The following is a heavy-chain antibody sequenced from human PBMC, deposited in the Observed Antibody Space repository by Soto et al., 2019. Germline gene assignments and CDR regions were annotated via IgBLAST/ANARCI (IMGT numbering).Heavy chain of an antibody. J-gene: IGHJ4*02. Sequence: EVQLVESGGGLVHPGGSLSLSCAASGFTFSDHYMDWVRQAPGKGPEWVGRIRNKENGYTIEYAESVKGRFTVSRDNLENSLHLQMTSPRTEDTAVYYCVREPQLTSVTAFDYWGQGTLVTVSS. D-gene: IGHD4-17*01. CDR3: VREPQLTSVTAFDY. V-gene: IGHV3-72*01. CDR1: GFTFSDHY. CDR2: IRNKENGYTI.